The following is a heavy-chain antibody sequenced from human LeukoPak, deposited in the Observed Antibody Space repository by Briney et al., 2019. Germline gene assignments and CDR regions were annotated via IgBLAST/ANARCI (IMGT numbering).Heavy chain of an antibody. V-gene: IGHV3-74*01. D-gene: IGHD6-19*01. J-gene: IGHJ5*02. CDR1: GFTFSRYW. CDR3: ASSSGGFNWFDP. Sequence: GESLKISCAASGFTFSRYWMHWVRQAPGKGLVWVSRINSDGSSTNYADSVKGRFTISRDNAKNTLYLLMNSLRVEDTAVYYCASSSGGFNWFDPWGQGTLVTVSS. CDR2: INSDGSST.